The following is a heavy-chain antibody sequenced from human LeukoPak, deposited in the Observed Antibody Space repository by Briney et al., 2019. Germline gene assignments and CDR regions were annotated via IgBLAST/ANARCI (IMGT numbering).Heavy chain of an antibody. Sequence: ASVKVSCKASGYTFTDDYIHWVRQAPGQGLEWMGWISAYNGNTNYAQKFQGRVTITADESTSTAYMELSSLRSEDTAVYYCARDLTDHYYGRDYYYYMDVWGKGTTVTISS. CDR1: GYTFTDDY. CDR2: ISAYNGNT. D-gene: IGHD3-10*01. V-gene: IGHV1-18*04. CDR3: ARDLTDHYYGRDYYYYMDV. J-gene: IGHJ6*03.